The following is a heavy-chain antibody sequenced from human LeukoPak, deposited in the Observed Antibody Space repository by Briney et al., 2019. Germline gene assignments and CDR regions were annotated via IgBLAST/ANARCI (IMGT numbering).Heavy chain of an antibody. CDR1: GFTFSSYW. D-gene: IGHD3-22*01. CDR3: TRVFSHGYSDY. Sequence: PGGSLRLSCAASGFTFSSYWMSWIRQPPGKGLEWIGYIYYSGSTNYNPSLKSRVTISVDTSKNQFSLKLYSVTAADTAIYYCTRVFSHGYSDYWGQGTLVTVSS. J-gene: IGHJ4*02. CDR2: IYYSGST. V-gene: IGHV4-59*01.